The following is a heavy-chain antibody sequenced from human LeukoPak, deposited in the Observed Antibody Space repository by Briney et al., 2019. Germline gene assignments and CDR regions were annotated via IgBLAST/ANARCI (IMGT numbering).Heavy chain of an antibody. D-gene: IGHD1-1*01. V-gene: IGHV4-34*01. CDR2: IDHRGDT. CDR3: ARVPTISETGYFDF. Sequence: KPSETLSLTCGVYGGSFSRYYWSWIRQSPGKGLEWIAEIDHRGDTNYNPSVKSRVTISVDTSKNQFSLKVRSLSAADTAVYYCARVPTISETGYFDFWGQGTLVTVSS. CDR1: GGSFSRYY. J-gene: IGHJ4*03.